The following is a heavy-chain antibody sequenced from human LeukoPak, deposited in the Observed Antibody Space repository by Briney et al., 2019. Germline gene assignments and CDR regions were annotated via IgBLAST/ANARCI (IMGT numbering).Heavy chain of an antibody. J-gene: IGHJ4*02. CDR2: ISYDGSNK. Sequence: PGLALRLSCAASGFTFSSYGMHWVRQAPGKGLEWVAVISYDGSNKYYADSVKGRFTISRDNSKNTLYLQMNSLRAEDTAVYYCAKSTYYYDSSGYYDVWYFDYWGQGTLVTVSS. CDR3: AKSTYYYDSSGYYDVWYFDY. V-gene: IGHV3-30*18. D-gene: IGHD3-22*01. CDR1: GFTFSSYG.